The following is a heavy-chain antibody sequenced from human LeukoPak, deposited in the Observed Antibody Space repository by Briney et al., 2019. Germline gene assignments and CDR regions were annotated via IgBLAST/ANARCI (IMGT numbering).Heavy chain of an antibody. Sequence: SETLSLTCTVSGGSISSYYWSWIRQPPGKGLEWIGYIYYSGSTNYNPSLKSRVTISVDTSKNQFSLKLSSVTAADTAVYSCARGSIAALGYWGQGTLVTVSS. V-gene: IGHV4-59*01. CDR2: IYYSGST. D-gene: IGHD6-6*01. CDR3: ARGSIAALGY. CDR1: GGSISSYY. J-gene: IGHJ4*02.